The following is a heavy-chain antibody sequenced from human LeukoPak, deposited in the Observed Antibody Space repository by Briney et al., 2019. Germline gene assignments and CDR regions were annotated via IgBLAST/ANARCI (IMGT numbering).Heavy chain of an antibody. CDR2: ISNSGGST. CDR3: AKAISPRLDYYYGMDV. Sequence: HPVGSLRISCAASGFTFSSFAMSWVRQAPGKGLEWVSGISNSGGSTYYADSVKGRFTISRDNSKNRLYLQMNSLRADDTAVYYCAKAISPRLDYYYGMDVWGQGTTVTVSS. J-gene: IGHJ6*02. V-gene: IGHV3-23*01. D-gene: IGHD3-3*01. CDR1: GFTFSSFA.